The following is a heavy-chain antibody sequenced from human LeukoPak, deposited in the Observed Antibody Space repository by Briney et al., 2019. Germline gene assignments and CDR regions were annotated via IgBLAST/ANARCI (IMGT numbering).Heavy chain of an antibody. CDR2: ISGSGGST. Sequence: GGSLRLSCAASGFTFSSYAMSWVRQAPGKGLEWVSAISGSGGSTYYADSVKGRITISRDNSKNTLYLQMNSLRAEDTAVYYCAKDRAPYYYDTSGTTSDYWGQGTLVTVSS. V-gene: IGHV3-23*01. CDR3: AKDRAPYYYDTSGTTSDY. CDR1: GFTFSSYA. J-gene: IGHJ4*02. D-gene: IGHD3-22*01.